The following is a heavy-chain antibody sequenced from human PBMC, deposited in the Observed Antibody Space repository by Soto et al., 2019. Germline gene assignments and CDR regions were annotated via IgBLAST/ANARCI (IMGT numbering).Heavy chain of an antibody. CDR3: ARRGPGTYFDY. Sequence: EVQLLESGGGLVQPGGSLRLSCAASGFTFSSYAMRWVRQAPGKGLEWVSAVSGSGGSTYYADSVKGRFTISRDNSKNTLYLQLTSLRAEDTAVYYCARRGPGTYFDYWGHGTLVTVSS. D-gene: IGHD6-13*01. CDR1: GFTFSSYA. J-gene: IGHJ4*01. CDR2: VSGSGGST. V-gene: IGHV3-23*01.